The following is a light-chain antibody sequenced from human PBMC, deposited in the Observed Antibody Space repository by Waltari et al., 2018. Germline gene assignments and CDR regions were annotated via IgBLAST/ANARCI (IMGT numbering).Light chain of an antibody. Sequence: QSVLTPPPSVSGAPGQSVTISSTGTSSNLGADSDVHRYQVLPGTAPKLHIFGNNQRPSGVPDRFSGSKSGTSASLSITGLQAEDEADYYCQSYDSSLSASVFGGGTKLTVL. CDR3: QSYDSSLSASV. V-gene: IGLV1-40*01. CDR2: GNN. J-gene: IGLJ2*01. CDR1: SSNLGADSD.